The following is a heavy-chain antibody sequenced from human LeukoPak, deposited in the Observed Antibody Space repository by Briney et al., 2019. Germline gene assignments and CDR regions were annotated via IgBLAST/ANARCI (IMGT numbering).Heavy chain of an antibody. CDR2: INKDGSEK. V-gene: IGHV3-7*01. CDR1: GFNISPYS. J-gene: IGHJ4*02. CDR3: ARGFQLGDFPV. D-gene: IGHD2-21*02. Sequence: GESLRRSCAASGFNISPYSLSWLRETPGKGLEWVAYINKDGSEKAYVDSVKGRFTISRDNAKDSLYLQLNSLSAEDTGVYYCARGFQLGDFPVWGQGTLVTVSS.